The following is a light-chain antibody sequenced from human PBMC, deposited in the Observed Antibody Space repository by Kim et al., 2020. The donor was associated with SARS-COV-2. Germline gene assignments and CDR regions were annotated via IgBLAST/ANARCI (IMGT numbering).Light chain of an antibody. Sequence: PPGQRATLSCRASQCVSSSYLAWYQQKPGQAPRLLIFGASTRATGIPDRFSGSGSGTDFTLTISRLEPEDFAVYYCQQHGNSPWTFGQGTKVDIK. J-gene: IGKJ1*01. CDR2: GAS. V-gene: IGKV3-20*01. CDR1: QCVSSSY. CDR3: QQHGNSPWT.